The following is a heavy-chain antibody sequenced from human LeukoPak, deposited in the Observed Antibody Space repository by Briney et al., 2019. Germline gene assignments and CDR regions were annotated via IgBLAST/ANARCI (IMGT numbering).Heavy chain of an antibody. V-gene: IGHV5-51*01. D-gene: IGHD2-15*01. CDR3: ASLRGYCGVGSSFYY. CDR2: IYPGESDT. Sequence: GESLKISRKGSGFRFTSYWIGWVRPMPGKGLGGMGIIYPGESDTRYSSSFQGQVTISADKTISTAYLQWSSLKASDTAMYYCASLRGYCGVGSSFYYWGQGTLVTVSS. CDR1: GFRFTSYW. J-gene: IGHJ4*03.